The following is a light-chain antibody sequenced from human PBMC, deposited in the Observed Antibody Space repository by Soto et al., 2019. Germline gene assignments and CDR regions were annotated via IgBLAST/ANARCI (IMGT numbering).Light chain of an antibody. V-gene: IGKV1D-13*01. CDR1: QAISSA. Sequence: AIQFTQSPSSLSASVGDRVTITCRASQAISSALAWYQQKSGKAPKLLIYDASTLEGGVPSRFIGSGSGTDFTLTISSLQPEDFATYYCQQFNNYPSFGGGTKVDIK. J-gene: IGKJ4*01. CDR3: QQFNNYPS. CDR2: DAS.